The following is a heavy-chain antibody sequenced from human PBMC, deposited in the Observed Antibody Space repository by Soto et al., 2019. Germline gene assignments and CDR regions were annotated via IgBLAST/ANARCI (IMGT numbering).Heavy chain of an antibody. CDR3: ASNDYGDYIWEPNYYYYMDV. J-gene: IGHJ6*03. Sequence: PGGSLRLSCAASGFTFSSYAMSWVRQAPGKGLEWVSAISGSGGSTYYADSVKGRFTISRDNSKNTLYLQMNSLRAEDTAVYYCASNDYGDYIWEPNYYYYMDVWGKGTTVTVSS. CDR1: GFTFSSYA. D-gene: IGHD4-17*01. CDR2: ISGSGGST. V-gene: IGHV3-23*01.